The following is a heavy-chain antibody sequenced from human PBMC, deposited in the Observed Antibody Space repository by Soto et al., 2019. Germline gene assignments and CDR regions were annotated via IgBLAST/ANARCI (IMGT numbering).Heavy chain of an antibody. D-gene: IGHD2-15*01. CDR1: GFTVSSSY. V-gene: IGHV3-53*01. J-gene: IGHJ4*02. CDR3: ARSRDTGTYSGRFLDY. Sequence: GGSLRLSCAASGFTVSSSYLTWVRQAPGKGLEWVAIIYTGTDTVYADSVKGRFTISRDSSTNTLYLQMHSLRAEDTAMYFCARSRDTGTYSGRFLDYWGQGSLVTVSS. CDR2: IYTGTDT.